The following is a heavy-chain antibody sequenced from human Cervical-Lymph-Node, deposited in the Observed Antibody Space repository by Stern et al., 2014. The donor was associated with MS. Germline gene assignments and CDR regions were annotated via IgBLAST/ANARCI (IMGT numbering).Heavy chain of an antibody. Sequence: VQLEESGPGLVKPSQTLSLTCSVSGGSISRGGYYWTWIRQHPGKGLEWIGYIYSSGSSYYSPSLKSLLNISVDTSKNQFSLRLSSVTAADTAVYYCARGSPWYGFDVWGQGTLVTVSS. CDR3: ARGSPWYGFDV. D-gene: IGHD2-8*02. CDR2: IYSSGSS. V-gene: IGHV4-31*01. J-gene: IGHJ3*01. CDR1: GGSISRGGYY.